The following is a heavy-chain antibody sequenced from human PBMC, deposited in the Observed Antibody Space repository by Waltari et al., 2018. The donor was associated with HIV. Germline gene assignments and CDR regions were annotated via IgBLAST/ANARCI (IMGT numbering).Heavy chain of an antibody. J-gene: IGHJ4*02. D-gene: IGHD6-6*01. CDR3: AREGIAGRPSVPDY. CDR1: GFTFSSYA. Sequence: EVQLLESGGGLVQPGGSLRLSCAASGFTFSSYALSWVRQAPGKGLEWVSVISGSGGSTYYADFVKGRFTISRDNSKNTLYLQMNSLRAEDTAVYYCAREGIAGRPSVPDYWGQGTLVTVSS. V-gene: IGHV3-23*01. CDR2: ISGSGGST.